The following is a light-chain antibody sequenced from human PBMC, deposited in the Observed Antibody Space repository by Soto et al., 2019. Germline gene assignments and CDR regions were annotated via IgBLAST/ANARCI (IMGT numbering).Light chain of an antibody. J-gene: IGLJ1*01. CDR2: DNT. Sequence: QSVLTQPPSVSLAPGQRVTISCTGSSSNIGAGYAVHWYQQLPGTGPKLLIYDNTIRPSGVPDRFSGSRSGTSASLAITGLQAEDEADYYCQSHDNSLSGFYVFGTGTKVTVL. CDR1: SSNIGAGYA. CDR3: QSHDNSLSGFYV. V-gene: IGLV1-40*01.